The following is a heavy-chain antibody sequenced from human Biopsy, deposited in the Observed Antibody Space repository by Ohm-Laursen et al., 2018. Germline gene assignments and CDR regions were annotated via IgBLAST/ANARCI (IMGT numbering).Heavy chain of an antibody. J-gene: IGHJ6*02. CDR1: GVSITAYY. Sequence: PSQTLSLTCTVSGVSITAYYWSWIRQPPGKGLEGIGNIHHSGSTNYNPSLKSRLTISVDTSKNQFSLKLSSVTAADTAVYYCARMDCSGGSCHYYSYGMDVWGQGTTVIVSS. D-gene: IGHD2-15*01. CDR3: ARMDCSGGSCHYYSYGMDV. V-gene: IGHV4-4*09. CDR2: IHHSGST.